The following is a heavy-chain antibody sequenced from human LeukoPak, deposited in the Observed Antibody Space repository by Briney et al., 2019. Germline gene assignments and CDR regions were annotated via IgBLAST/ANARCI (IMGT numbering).Heavy chain of an antibody. D-gene: IGHD3-22*01. Sequence: PGGSLRLSCAVSGFAFGSEAMSWVRQSPARGLEWVASISPGGGTTYYADYVKGRFTISRDNSKNTLYLQMNSLRAEDTAVYYCAKGPQAYDSSGYYYRDAFDIWGQGTMVTVSS. V-gene: IGHV3-23*01. J-gene: IGHJ3*02. CDR3: AKGPQAYDSSGYYYRDAFDI. CDR1: GFAFGSEA. CDR2: ISPGGGTT.